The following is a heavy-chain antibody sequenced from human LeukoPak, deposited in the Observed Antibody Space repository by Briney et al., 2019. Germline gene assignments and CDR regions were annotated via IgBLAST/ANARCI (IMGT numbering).Heavy chain of an antibody. CDR1: GGSISSYY. CDR2: IYTSGST. V-gene: IGHV4-4*07. Sequence: SETLSLTCTVSGGSISSYYWSWIRQPAGKGLGWIGRIYTSGSTNYNPSLKSRVTMSVDTSKNQFSLKLSSVTAADTAVYYCARDVPASPVHWFDPWGQGTLVTVSS. CDR3: ARDVPASPVHWFDP. J-gene: IGHJ5*02. D-gene: IGHD2-2*01.